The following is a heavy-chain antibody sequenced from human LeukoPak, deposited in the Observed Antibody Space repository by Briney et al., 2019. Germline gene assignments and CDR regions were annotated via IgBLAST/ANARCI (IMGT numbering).Heavy chain of an antibody. D-gene: IGHD2-8*02. J-gene: IGHJ4*02. CDR1: GFTFSNYW. Sequence: GGSLRLSCAASGFTFSNYWMSWVRQAPEKGLEWVAKIKQDGSEIYYVDSVKGRFTISRDNAKHSVYLQMNSLRAEDTAVYYCATGWGPMVVSYWGQGALVTVSS. CDR2: IKQDGSEI. CDR3: ATGWGPMVVSY. V-gene: IGHV3-7*01.